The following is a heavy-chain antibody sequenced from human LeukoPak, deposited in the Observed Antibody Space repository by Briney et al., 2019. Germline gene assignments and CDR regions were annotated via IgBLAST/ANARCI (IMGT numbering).Heavy chain of an antibody. CDR2: INPNSGGT. CDR3: ARGSSWSFDP. D-gene: IGHD2-15*01. Sequence: EVSVKVSCKASGYTFTGYYMHWVRQAPGQGLEWMGRINPNSGGTNYAQKFQGRVTMTTDTSTSTAYMELRSLRSDDTAVYYCARGSSWSFDPWGQGTLVTVSS. CDR1: GYTFTGYY. V-gene: IGHV1-2*06. J-gene: IGHJ5*02.